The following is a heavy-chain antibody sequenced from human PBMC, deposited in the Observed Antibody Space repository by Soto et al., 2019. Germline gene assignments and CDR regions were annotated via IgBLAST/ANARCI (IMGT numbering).Heavy chain of an antibody. V-gene: IGHV4-61*01. D-gene: IGHD6-6*01. CDR2: IYYSGST. CDR3: ARDYSSSSNYYYYYGMDV. J-gene: IGHJ6*02. CDR1: GGSVSSGSYF. Sequence: QVQLQESGPGLVKPSETLSLTCTVSGGSVSSGSYFWSWIRQPPGKGLEWIGYIYYSGSTNYNPSLKSRVTISVDTSKNQFSLKRSSVTAADTDVYYCARDYSSSSNYYYYYGMDVWGQGTTVTVSS.